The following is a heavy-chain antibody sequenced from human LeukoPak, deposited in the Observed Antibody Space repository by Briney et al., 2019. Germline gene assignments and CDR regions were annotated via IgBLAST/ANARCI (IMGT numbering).Heavy chain of an antibody. Sequence: SETLSLTCTVSGGSISSSSYYWGWIRQPPGKGLEWIGSIYYSGSTYYNPSLKSRVTISVDTSKNQFSLKLSSVTAADTAVYYCAREPLQWLGTFDYWGQGTLVTVSS. CDR1: GGSISSSSYY. CDR2: IYYSGST. D-gene: IGHD6-19*01. V-gene: IGHV4-39*02. J-gene: IGHJ4*02. CDR3: AREPLQWLGTFDY.